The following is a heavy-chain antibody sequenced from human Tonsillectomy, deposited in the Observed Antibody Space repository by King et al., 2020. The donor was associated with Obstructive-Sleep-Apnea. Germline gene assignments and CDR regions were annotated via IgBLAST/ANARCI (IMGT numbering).Heavy chain of an antibody. CDR3: AREPTSSAHIVVVVAPPYYFDY. D-gene: IGHD2-15*01. J-gene: IGHJ4*02. V-gene: IGHV4-39*07. CDR1: GGSISSSSYY. CDR2: IYYSGST. Sequence: MQLQESGPGLVKPSETLSLTCTVSGGSISSSSYYWGWIRQPPGKGLEWIGSIYYSGSTYYNPSLNSRVTISVDTSKNQFSLKLSSVTAADTAVYYCAREPTSSAHIVVVVAPPYYFDYWGQGTLVTVSS.